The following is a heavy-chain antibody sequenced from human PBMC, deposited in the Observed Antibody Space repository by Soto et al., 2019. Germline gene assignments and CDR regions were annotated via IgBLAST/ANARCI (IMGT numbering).Heavy chain of an antibody. CDR1: GGSTNSRNDY. V-gene: IGHV4-39*01. Sequence: SSETLSLTCTVSGGSTNSRNDYWGWIRQPPGRGLEWIGSVYYSGSTHDNPSLQSRVSISVDTSKNQFSLKLSSVTAADTAVYYCASGIQLWAGGGMDVWGQGTTVTVSS. D-gene: IGHD5-18*01. J-gene: IGHJ6*02. CDR3: ASGIQLWAGGGMDV. CDR2: VYYSGST.